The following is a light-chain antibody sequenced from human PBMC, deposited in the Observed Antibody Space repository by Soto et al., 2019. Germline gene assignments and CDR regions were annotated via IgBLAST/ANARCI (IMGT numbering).Light chain of an antibody. CDR2: DVS. CDR3: SSYTSSSTLLYV. Sequence: QSALTQPASVSGSPGRSITISCTGTSSDVGGYNYVAWYQQHPGKAPKLMIYDVSTRPPGVSNRFSGSKSGNTASLTISGLQAEDEADYYCSSYTSSSTLLYVFGTGTKVTVL. V-gene: IGLV2-14*01. CDR1: SSDVGGYNY. J-gene: IGLJ1*01.